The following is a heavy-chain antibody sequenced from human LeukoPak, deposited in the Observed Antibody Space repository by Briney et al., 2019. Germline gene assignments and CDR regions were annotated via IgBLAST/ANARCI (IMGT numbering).Heavy chain of an antibody. D-gene: IGHD3-10*01. CDR1: GYTFTSYG. CDR3: ARSDSDFGSLLPPGAFDI. CDR2: ISAYNGNT. Sequence: ASVKVSCKASGYTFTSYGISWVRQAPGQGLEWMGWISAYNGNTNYAQKLQGRVTMTTDTSTSTAYMELRSLRSDDTAVYYCARSDSDFGSLLPPGAFDIWGQGTMVTVSS. J-gene: IGHJ3*02. V-gene: IGHV1-18*01.